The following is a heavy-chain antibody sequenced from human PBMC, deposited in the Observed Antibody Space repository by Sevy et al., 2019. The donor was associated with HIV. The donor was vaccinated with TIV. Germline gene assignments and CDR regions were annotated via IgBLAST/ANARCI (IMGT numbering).Heavy chain of an antibody. CDR2: ISFDATNK. CDR1: GFTFNRYS. J-gene: IGHJ1*01. CDR3: ALERLSSDVAEYFQN. Sequence: GGSLRLSCAASGFTFNRYSMHWVRQAPGKGLEWVATISFDATNKHSPDSVKGPFTISRDNFQNWLFLQMDSLRPEDTAVYYCALERLSSDVAEYFQNWGQGTLVTVSS. D-gene: IGHD1-1*01. V-gene: IGHV3-30-3*01.